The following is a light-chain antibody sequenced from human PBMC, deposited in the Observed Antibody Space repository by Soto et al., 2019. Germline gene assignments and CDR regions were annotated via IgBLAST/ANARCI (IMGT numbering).Light chain of an antibody. CDR1: QGLSGS. J-gene: IGKJ5*01. Sequence: DIQMTQSPSSVSASVGDRVTITCRATQGLSGSLAWYQQKPGKAPKLLISVTSRLQSGVPSRFSGSASGTDFTLTIDSLQPEDLAIYYCQQGHNWPLTFGQGIRLEIK. CDR3: QQGHNWPLT. CDR2: VTS. V-gene: IGKV1-12*01.